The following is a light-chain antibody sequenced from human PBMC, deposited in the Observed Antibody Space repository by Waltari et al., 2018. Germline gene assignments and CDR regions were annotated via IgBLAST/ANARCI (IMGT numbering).Light chain of an antibody. CDR1: QSISSW. V-gene: IGKV1-5*03. J-gene: IGKJ1*01. CDR2: KAS. Sequence: DIQMTQSPSTLSASVGDKVTITCRASQSISSWLAWYQQKPGKAPKVLIYKASNLESGVPSRFSGSGSATEFTLTISSLQPDDIATYYCQQYNSYPWTFGQGTKVEIK. CDR3: QQYNSYPWT.